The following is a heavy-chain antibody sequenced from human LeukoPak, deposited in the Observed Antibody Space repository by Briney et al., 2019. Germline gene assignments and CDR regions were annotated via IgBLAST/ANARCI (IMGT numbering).Heavy chain of an antibody. D-gene: IGHD5-18*01. CDR1: GGSIISGDYY. V-gene: IGHV4-30-4*01. CDR2: IYYSGST. CDR3: AREAMSGYYYYYGMDV. J-gene: IGHJ6*02. Sequence: SETLSLTCTVSGGSIISGDYYWSWIRQPPGRGLEWIGYIYYSGSTYYNPSLKSRVTISVDTSKNQFSLKLSSVTAADTAVYYCAREAMSGYYYYYGMDVWGQGTTVTVSS.